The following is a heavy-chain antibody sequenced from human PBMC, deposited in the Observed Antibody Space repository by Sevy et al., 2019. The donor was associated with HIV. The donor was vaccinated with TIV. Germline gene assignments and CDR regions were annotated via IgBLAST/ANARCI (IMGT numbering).Heavy chain of an antibody. D-gene: IGHD3-9*01. CDR3: ATDRISDWFFDS. CDR2: IGGSDGST. V-gene: IGHV3-23*01. J-gene: IGHJ4*02. Sequence: GGSLRLSCTASGFTFTDYVMNWVRQDPGSGFEWVSSIGGSDGSTHYADCVKGRFTISRDNSKNTLYLQMNSLRAEDTAVYYCATDRISDWFFDSWGQGTLVTVSS. CDR1: GFTFTDYV.